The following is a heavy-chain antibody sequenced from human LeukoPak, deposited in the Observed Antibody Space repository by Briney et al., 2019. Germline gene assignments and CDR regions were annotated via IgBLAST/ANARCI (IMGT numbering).Heavy chain of an antibody. CDR2: ISGSGDST. J-gene: IGHJ4*02. Sequence: GGSLRLSCAASGFTFSNYAMRWVRQAPGKGLEWVSGISGSGDSTYYADSVKGRFTISRDNSKNTVYLEMNTLRADDTAFYYCARDPNSLVRGVIQAYFDSWGQGTLVTVSA. CDR1: GFTFSNYA. CDR3: ARDPNSLVRGVIQAYFDS. V-gene: IGHV3-23*01. D-gene: IGHD3-10*01.